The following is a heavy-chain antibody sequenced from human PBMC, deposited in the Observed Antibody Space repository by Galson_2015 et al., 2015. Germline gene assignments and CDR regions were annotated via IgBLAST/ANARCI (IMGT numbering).Heavy chain of an antibody. D-gene: IGHD3-10*01. Sequence: CAISGDRVSSHSAAWNWISQSPSRGLEWLGRTSSRSKWYNDYAVSVKSRITINPDTSKNQFSLQLNSVTSEDTAVYYCASGYGSGNFMFKHWGQGTLVTVSS. CDR2: TSSRSKWYN. V-gene: IGHV6-1*01. CDR1: GDRVSSHSAA. J-gene: IGHJ1*01. CDR3: ASGYGSGNFMFKH.